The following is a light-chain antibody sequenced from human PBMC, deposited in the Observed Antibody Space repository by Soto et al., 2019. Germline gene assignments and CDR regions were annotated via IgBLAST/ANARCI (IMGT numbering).Light chain of an antibody. CDR1: QSVGTY. CDR3: QHRSDWPG. CDR2: EAS. V-gene: IGKV3-11*01. Sequence: EIVLTQSPATLSLSPGERATLSCRASQSVGTYLAWYQQKPGQAPRLPIYEASNRATGISARFSGSGSGTDFTLTISSLEPEDFAVYYCQHRSDWPGFGQGTRLEIK. J-gene: IGKJ5*01.